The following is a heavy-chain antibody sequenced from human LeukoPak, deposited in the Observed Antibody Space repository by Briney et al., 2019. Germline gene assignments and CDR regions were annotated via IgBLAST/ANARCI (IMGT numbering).Heavy chain of an antibody. Sequence: GASVKVSCKASGGTFSSYAISWVRQAPGQGLEWMGRIIPIFGTANYAKKFQGRVTITTEESTSTAYMERSSLRSEDTAVYYCVTGYYDSSGYYHGRGAFDIWGQGTMVTVSS. CDR2: IIPIFGTA. CDR3: VTGYYDSSGYYHGRGAFDI. CDR1: GGTFSSYA. J-gene: IGHJ3*02. V-gene: IGHV1-69*05. D-gene: IGHD3-22*01.